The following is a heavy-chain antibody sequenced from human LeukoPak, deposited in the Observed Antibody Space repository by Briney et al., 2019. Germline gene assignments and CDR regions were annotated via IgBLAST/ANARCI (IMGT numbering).Heavy chain of an antibody. CDR2: IYYSGST. CDR1: GGSISSYD. CDR3: ARGADSRGSYYFDY. J-gene: IGHJ4*02. Sequence: SETLTLTCTVSGGSISSYDWSWIRQPPGKGLEWVDYIYYSGSTNSNPSLQSRVTISVDTSKNQFSLKLSSVTAADTAVYYCARGADSRGSYYFDYWGQGTLVTVSS. D-gene: IGHD3-22*01. V-gene: IGHV4-59*01.